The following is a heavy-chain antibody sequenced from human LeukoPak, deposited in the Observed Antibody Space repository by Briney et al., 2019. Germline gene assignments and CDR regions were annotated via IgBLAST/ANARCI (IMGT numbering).Heavy chain of an antibody. D-gene: IGHD3/OR15-3a*01. CDR2: IIPIFGTA. Sequence: ASVKVSCKASGGTFSSYAISWVRQAPGQGLEWMGGIIPIFGTANYAQKFQGRVTITTDESTSTAYMELSSLRSEDTAVYYCARSPSEFGPKYYYYMDVWGKGTTVAVSS. CDR1: GGTFSSYA. J-gene: IGHJ6*03. V-gene: IGHV1-69*05. CDR3: ARSPSEFGPKYYYYMDV.